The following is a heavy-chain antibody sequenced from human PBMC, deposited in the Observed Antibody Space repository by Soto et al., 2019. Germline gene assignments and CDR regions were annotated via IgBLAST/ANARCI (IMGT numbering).Heavy chain of an antibody. V-gene: IGHV1-18*01. D-gene: IGHD3-3*01. Sequence: QVQLVQSGTEVKTPGASVKVSCKTSGYTFSKYAISWVRQAPGQGLEWMGLISANSGIANYAQKLQGRVTITTDTATSTAYMELGSLRSDDTAVYYCVRQYFDFWTDFPDFDYWGQGTLVSVSS. CDR2: ISANSGIA. CDR1: GYTFSKYA. J-gene: IGHJ4*02. CDR3: VRQYFDFWTDFPDFDY.